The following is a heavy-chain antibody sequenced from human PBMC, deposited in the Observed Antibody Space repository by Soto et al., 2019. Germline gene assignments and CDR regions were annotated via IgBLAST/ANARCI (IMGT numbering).Heavy chain of an antibody. D-gene: IGHD3-22*01. V-gene: IGHV1-69*12. CDR1: GGTFSDYT. Sequence: QVQLVQSGAEVKKPGSSVKVSCKASGGTFSDYTISWVRQAPGQGLEWMGGIIPIFGTAYYAQKFQGRVTITADESATTVYMDLSSLRSEDTAVYYCARDDTHDTSGFTYYFDDWGQGNLVIVSS. CDR2: IIPIFGTA. CDR3: ARDDTHDTSGFTYYFDD. J-gene: IGHJ4*02.